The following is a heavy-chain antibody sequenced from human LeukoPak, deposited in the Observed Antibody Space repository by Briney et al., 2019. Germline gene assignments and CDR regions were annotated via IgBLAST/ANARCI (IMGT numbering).Heavy chain of an antibody. D-gene: IGHD2-15*01. CDR2: VYYGGST. CDR3: ARGRGCSGGSCYADY. J-gene: IGHJ4*02. V-gene: IGHV4-59*01. CDR1: GGSISTYY. Sequence: PSETLSLTCTVSGGSISTYYWSWIRQPPGKGLAWIGYVYYGGSTSYSPSLKSRVTISVDTSKNQFSLKLSSVTAADTAVYYCARGRGCSGGSCYADYWSQGTLVTVSS.